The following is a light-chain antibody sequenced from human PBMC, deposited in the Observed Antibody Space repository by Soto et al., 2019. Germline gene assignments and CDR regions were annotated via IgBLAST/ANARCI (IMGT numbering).Light chain of an antibody. V-gene: IGKV3-20*01. CDR3: QQYINWTRT. CDR1: QTVSSTY. CDR2: GAS. J-gene: IGKJ1*01. Sequence: ENVLTQSPGTLSLSPGERATLSCRASQTVSSTYLAWYQQKPGQAPRLLIYGASSRETGIPDRFSGSGSGTEFTLTISSLQSVDFAVYDCQQYINWTRTFGQGTKVDIK.